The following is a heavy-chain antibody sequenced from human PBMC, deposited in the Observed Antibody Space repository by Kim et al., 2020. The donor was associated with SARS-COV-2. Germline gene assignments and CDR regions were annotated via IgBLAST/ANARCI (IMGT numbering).Heavy chain of an antibody. Sequence: YADSVKGRFTIARDNSKNTRYLKMNSLRAEDTAVYYCARGGRSGSYFDSYWGQGTLVTVSS. D-gene: IGHD1-26*01. J-gene: IGHJ4*02. CDR3: ARGGRSGSYFDSY. V-gene: IGHV3-53*01.